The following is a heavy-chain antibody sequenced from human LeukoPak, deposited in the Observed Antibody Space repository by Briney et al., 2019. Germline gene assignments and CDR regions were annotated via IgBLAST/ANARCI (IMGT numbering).Heavy chain of an antibody. V-gene: IGHV3-30*01. CDR1: GFTFSSYA. J-gene: IGHJ4*02. CDR3: ARPPHLDWLLPFDY. D-gene: IGHD3-9*01. CDR2: ISYDGSNK. Sequence: GGSLRLSCAASGFTFSSYAIHWIRQAPGKGLEWVAVISYDGSNKYYADSVKGRFTISRDDSKNTLYLQMNSLRAEDTAVYYCARPPHLDWLLPFDYWGQGTLVTISS.